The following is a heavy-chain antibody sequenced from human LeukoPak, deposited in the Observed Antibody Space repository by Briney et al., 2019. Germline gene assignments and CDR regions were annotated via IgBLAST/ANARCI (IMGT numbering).Heavy chain of an antibody. D-gene: IGHD6-13*01. CDR3: AKXGXPXXDSXWXXXXFDY. V-gene: IGHV3-23*01. CDR1: GFTFSSYE. J-gene: IGHJ4*02. CDR2: ISGSGGST. Sequence: SXAASGFTFSSYEMNWVRQAPGKGLEWVTAISGSGGSTYYADSVKGRFTISRDNSKNTLYLQMNSLRGEETAVYYXAKXGXPXXDSXWXXXXFDYWGXGXLVTVSS.